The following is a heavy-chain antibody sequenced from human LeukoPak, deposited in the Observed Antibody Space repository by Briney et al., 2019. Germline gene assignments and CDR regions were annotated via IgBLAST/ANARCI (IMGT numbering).Heavy chain of an antibody. CDR2: IRSKANSYAT. V-gene: IGHV3-73*01. D-gene: IGHD5-12*01. CDR3: ARGYSGYED. J-gene: IGHJ4*02. Sequence: GGSLRLSCAASGFTFSGSAMHWVRQASGKGLEWVGRIRSKANSYATAYAASVKGRFTISRDDSKNTAYLQMNSLKTEDTAVYYCARGYSGYEDWGQGTLVTVSS. CDR1: GFTFSGSA.